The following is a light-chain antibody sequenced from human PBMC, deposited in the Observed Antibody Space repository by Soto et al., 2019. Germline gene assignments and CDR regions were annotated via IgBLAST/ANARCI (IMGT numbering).Light chain of an antibody. J-gene: IGKJ1*01. CDR3: QHYGGPPPLT. CDR1: QSVGSY. V-gene: IGKV3-20*01. Sequence: NVLTQSPGTLSLSPGERATLSCRASQSVGSYLGWYQKKPGQAPRLRIYGASNRATGIQDRFSGSGSGTDFTLTISRLEPEYFAVYYCQHYGGPPPLTFGQGTKVEIK. CDR2: GAS.